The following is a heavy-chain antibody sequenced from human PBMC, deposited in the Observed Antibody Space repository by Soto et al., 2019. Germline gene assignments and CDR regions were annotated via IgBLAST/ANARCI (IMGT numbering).Heavy chain of an antibody. J-gene: IGHJ4*02. V-gene: IGHV3-43*01. CDR2: ISWDGGST. Sequence: GGSLRLSCAASGFTFDDYTMHWVRQAPGKGLEWVSLISWDGGSTYYADSVKGRFTISRDNSKNSLYLQMNSLRTEDTALYYCAKNRGRWLQFTYFDYWGQGTLVTVSS. D-gene: IGHD5-12*01. CDR3: AKNRGRWLQFTYFDY. CDR1: GFTFDDYT.